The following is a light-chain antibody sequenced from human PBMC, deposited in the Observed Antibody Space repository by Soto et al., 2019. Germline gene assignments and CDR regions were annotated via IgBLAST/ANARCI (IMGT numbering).Light chain of an antibody. CDR2: GAF. J-gene: IGKJ5*01. V-gene: IGKV3-20*01. Sequence: EIVLTQSPGTLSLSPGERATLSCRASQSVSSSYLAWYQQKPGQAPRLLISGAFNRATGIPDRFSGSGSGTDFTLTISRLEPEDFAVYYCQQYCGSPITFGQGTRLEIK. CDR3: QQYCGSPIT. CDR1: QSVSSSY.